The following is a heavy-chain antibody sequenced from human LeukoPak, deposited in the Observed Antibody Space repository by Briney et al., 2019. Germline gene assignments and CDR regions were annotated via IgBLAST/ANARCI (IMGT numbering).Heavy chain of an antibody. CDR3: ARDGLWFGESPPDY. CDR2: ISSSGSTI. J-gene: IGHJ4*02. V-gene: IGHV3-11*04. D-gene: IGHD3-10*01. Sequence: GGSLRLSCAASGFTFSDYYMSWIRQAPGKGLEWVSYISSSGSTIYYADSVKGRFTISRDNSKNTLYLQMNSLKAEDTAVYYCARDGLWFGESPPDYWGQGTLVTVSS. CDR1: GFTFSDYY.